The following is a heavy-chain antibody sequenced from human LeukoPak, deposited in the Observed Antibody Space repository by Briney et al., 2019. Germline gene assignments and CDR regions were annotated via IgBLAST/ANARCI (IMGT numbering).Heavy chain of an antibody. CDR3: ARIDYGDYEAFDY. CDR1: GGSISSSSYY. Sequence: PSETLSLTCTVSGGSISSSSYYWGWIRQPPGKGLEWIGSIYYSGRTYFNPSLKSRVTISVGTSKNQFSLKLSSVTAADTAVYYCARIDYGDYEAFDYWGQGTLVTVSS. V-gene: IGHV4-39*01. J-gene: IGHJ4*02. D-gene: IGHD4-17*01. CDR2: IYYSGRT.